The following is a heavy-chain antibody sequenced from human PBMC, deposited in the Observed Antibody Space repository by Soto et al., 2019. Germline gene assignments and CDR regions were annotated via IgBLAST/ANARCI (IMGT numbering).Heavy chain of an antibody. J-gene: IGHJ6*02. D-gene: IGHD2-15*01. CDR2: ISYDGNNK. CDR3: ARAGCVGGSCYTLEGIRYGMDV. V-gene: IGHV3-30-3*01. CDR1: GFILSTYA. Sequence: QVQLVESGGGVVQPGRSLRLSCAASGFILSTYAMYWVRQAPRKGLEWVAVISYDGNNKYYADSVKGRFTISRDNSKNTLYLQINSLRAEDTAVYYCARAGCVGGSCYTLEGIRYGMDVWGQGTTVTVSS.